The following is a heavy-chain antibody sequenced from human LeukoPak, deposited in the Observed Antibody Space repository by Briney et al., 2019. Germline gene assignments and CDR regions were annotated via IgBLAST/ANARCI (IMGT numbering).Heavy chain of an antibody. V-gene: IGHV4-39*01. Sequence: SETLSLTCTVSGGSISSSNYYWGWIRQPPGKGLEWLGSLSGSTYYNPSLKSRVTISGDTSKNQFSLNLSSVTAADTAVYYCARSVVVPAAFNWFDPWGQGILVTVSS. D-gene: IGHD2-2*01. J-gene: IGHJ5*02. CDR1: GGSISSSNYY. CDR3: ARSVVVPAAFNWFDP. CDR2: LSGST.